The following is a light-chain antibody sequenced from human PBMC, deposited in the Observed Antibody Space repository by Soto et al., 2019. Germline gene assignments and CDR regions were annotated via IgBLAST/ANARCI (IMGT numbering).Light chain of an antibody. V-gene: IGKV3-20*01. CDR1: QSVSSSY. J-gene: IGKJ1*01. CDR2: GAS. Sequence: EIVLTQSPGTLSLSPGERATLSCRASQSVSSSYLAWYQQKPGQAPRLLIYGASSRATGIPDRFSGSGYGTDFTLIISRLEPEDFAVYYCQQYGSSPRTFGHGTKVEIK. CDR3: QQYGSSPRT.